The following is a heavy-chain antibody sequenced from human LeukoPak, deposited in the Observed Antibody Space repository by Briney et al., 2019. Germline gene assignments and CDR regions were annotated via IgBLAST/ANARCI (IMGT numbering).Heavy chain of an antibody. V-gene: IGHV1-69*01. CDR1: GGIFSSYA. CDR2: IIPIFGKA. CDR3: VRGQKPYYYYGMDV. Sequence: SVKVSCKASGGIFSSYATRWVRQAPGQGLEWMGGIIPIFGKANYAQKFPGRVTITADESTSTAYMELSSLRSEDTAVYYCVRGQKPYYYYGMDVWGQGTTVTVSS. J-gene: IGHJ6*02.